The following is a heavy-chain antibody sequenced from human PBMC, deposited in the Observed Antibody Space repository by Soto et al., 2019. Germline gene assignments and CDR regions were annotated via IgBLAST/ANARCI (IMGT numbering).Heavy chain of an antibody. J-gene: IGHJ4*02. V-gene: IGHV4-39*02. CDR1: GGSISSSSYY. D-gene: IGHD3-22*01. CDR2: IYYSGST. Sequence: SETLSLTCTVSGGSISSSSYYWGWIRQPPGKGLEWIGSIYYSGSTYYNPSLKSRVTISVDTSKDQFSLKLSSVTAADTAVYYCAREGGDSSGFDYWGQGTLVTVSS. CDR3: AREGGDSSGFDY.